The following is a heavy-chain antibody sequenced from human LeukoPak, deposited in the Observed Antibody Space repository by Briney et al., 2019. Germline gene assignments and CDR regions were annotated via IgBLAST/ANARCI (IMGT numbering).Heavy chain of an antibody. V-gene: IGHV6-1*01. Sequence: SQTLSLTCAISGDSVSSNSAAWNWIRQSPSGGLEWLGRTYYRSKWYNGYAVSVKSRITINPDTSKNQFSLQLNSVTPEDTALYYCARSHNWFDPWGQGTLVTVSS. CDR2: TYYRSKWYN. CDR3: ARSHNWFDP. J-gene: IGHJ5*02. CDR1: GDSVSSNSAA.